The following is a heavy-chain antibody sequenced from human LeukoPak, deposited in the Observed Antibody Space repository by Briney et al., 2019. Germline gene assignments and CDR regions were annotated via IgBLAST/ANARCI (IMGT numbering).Heavy chain of an antibody. CDR1: GGSLSSYY. J-gene: IGHJ1*01. CDR3: ARHYKNSGYAFFQH. Sequence: SETLSLTCTVSGGSLSSYYWSWIRQPPGKGLEWIGYIYYSGSTNYKPSLKSRVNISIETSKNQFSLKLSSVTAADTAVYYCARHYKNSGYAFFQHWGQGTLVTASS. D-gene: IGHD3-22*01. CDR2: IYYSGST. V-gene: IGHV4-59*08.